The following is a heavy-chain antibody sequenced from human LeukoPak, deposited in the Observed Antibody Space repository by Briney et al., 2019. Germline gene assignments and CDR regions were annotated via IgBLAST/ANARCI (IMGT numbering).Heavy chain of an antibody. V-gene: IGHV3-74*01. CDR2: INPVGSHT. CDR3: GRQAANCDSGIAF. CDR1: GFPLSSYR. Sequence: PGGPLTLSCGAWGFPLSSYRMHWARHATGKARVWVSRINPVGSHTHHADSVKGRFTISRDNAKNALYLKMNSLRADDTAVYYCGRQAANCDSGIAFWSQGTLVTVSS. J-gene: IGHJ4*02. D-gene: IGHD6-13*01.